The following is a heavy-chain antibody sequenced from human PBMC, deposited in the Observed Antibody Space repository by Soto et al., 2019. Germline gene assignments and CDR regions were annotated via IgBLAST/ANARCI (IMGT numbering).Heavy chain of an antibody. CDR1: GFTFSIYW. CDR2: IKEDGGEK. V-gene: IGHV3-7*03. Sequence: PGGSLRLSCAASGFTFSIYWMNWVRQAPGKGLEWVANIKEDGGEKNYVDSVKGRFTISRDNTKSSLYLQMISLRAEDTAVYYCASLRGELHSSGWDDAFDIWGQGTLVTVSS. J-gene: IGHJ3*02. CDR3: ASLRGELHSSGWDDAFDI. D-gene: IGHD6-19*01.